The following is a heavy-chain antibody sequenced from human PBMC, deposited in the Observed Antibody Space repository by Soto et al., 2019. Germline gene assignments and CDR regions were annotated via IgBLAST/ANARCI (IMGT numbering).Heavy chain of an antibody. V-gene: IGHV3-21*01. CDR2: ISSSSSYI. Sequence: GGSLRLSCAASGFTFSNYKMNWVRQAPGKGLEWVSSISSSSSYIYYADSVKGRLTISIDNPKNSLYLQMNSLRAEDTAVYYCYAYYYYGMDVWGQGTTVTVSS. J-gene: IGHJ6*02. CDR1: GFTFSNYK. CDR3: YAYYYYGMDV.